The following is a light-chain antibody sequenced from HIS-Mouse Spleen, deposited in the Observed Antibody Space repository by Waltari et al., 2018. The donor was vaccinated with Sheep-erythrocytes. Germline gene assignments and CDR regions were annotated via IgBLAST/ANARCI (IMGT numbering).Light chain of an antibody. CDR3: QQRSNWYT. V-gene: IGKV3-11*01. J-gene: IGKJ2*01. Sequence: IVLTQSPATLSFSPGERAPLSCRASQSVSSYLAWYQQKPGQAPRLLIYDASNRATGIPARFSGSGSGTDFTLTISSLEPEDFAVYYCQQRSNWYTFGQGTKLEIK. CDR2: DAS. CDR1: QSVSSY.